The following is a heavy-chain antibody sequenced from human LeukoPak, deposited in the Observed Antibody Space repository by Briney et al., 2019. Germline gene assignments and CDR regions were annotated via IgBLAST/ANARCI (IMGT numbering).Heavy chain of an antibody. D-gene: IGHD3-22*01. J-gene: IGHJ4*02. CDR3: ATKALYYYDSIG. Sequence: GGSLRLSRAASGFTFSSYAMSWVRQAPGKGLEWVAVISYDGSNKYYADSVKGRFTISRDNSKNTLYLQMNSLRAEDTAVYYCATKALYYYDSIGWGQGTLVTVSS. V-gene: IGHV3-30-3*01. CDR1: GFTFSSYA. CDR2: ISYDGSNK.